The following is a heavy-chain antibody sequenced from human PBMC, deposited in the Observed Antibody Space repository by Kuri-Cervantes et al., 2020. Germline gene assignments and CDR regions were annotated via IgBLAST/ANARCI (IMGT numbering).Heavy chain of an antibody. CDR2: IAYDGSNK. J-gene: IGHJ3*02. D-gene: IGHD3-10*01. CDR3: AKEGARGGRADAFDI. CDR1: GFTFSSYA. V-gene: IGHV3-30-3*01. Sequence: GGSLRLSCAASGFTFSSYAMHWVRQAPGKGLEWVAVIAYDGSNKYYADSVKGRFTISRDNSKNTLYLQMNSLRAGDTGVYYCAKEGARGGRADAFDIWGQGTMVTVSS.